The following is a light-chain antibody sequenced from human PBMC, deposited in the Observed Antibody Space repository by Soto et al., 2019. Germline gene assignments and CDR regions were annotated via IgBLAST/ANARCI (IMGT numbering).Light chain of an antibody. CDR1: QSVTSRN. CDR2: GAS. CDR3: QQYNSWPLT. V-gene: IGKV3D-15*01. Sequence: EIVFTQFPGNLSWSTGERASLSCRASQSVTSRNLAWYQQKPGQAPSLLIYGASSRATGVPTRISGSGSGTEFTLTISSLQSEDFAVYYCQQYNSWPLTFGGGTKVDIK. J-gene: IGKJ4*01.